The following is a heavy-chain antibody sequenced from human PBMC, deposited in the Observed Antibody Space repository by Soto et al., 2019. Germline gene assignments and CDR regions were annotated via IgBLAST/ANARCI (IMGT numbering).Heavy chain of an antibody. J-gene: IGHJ6*03. CDR1: GVTFSSYW. CDR3: ARANYDFWSGYLAAMDV. CDR2: INSDGSST. V-gene: IGHV3-74*01. Sequence: PGGSLGLSCAASGVTFSSYWMHWVRQAPGKGLVWVSRINSDGSSTSYADSVKGRFTISRDNAKNTLYLQMNSLRAEDTAVYYCARANYDFWSGYLAAMDVWGKGTTFSVSS. D-gene: IGHD3-3*01.